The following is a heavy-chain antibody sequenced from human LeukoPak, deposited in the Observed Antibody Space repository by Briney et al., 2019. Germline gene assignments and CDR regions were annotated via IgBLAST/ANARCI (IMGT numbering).Heavy chain of an antibody. CDR2: ISHDGSNK. J-gene: IGHJ4*02. D-gene: IGHD6-13*01. V-gene: IGHV3-30-3*01. CDR3: ARGGSSSFSRMDY. Sequence: GGPLRLSCAASGFPLRSYAMHWVRPAPGKGLDGVAVISHDGSNKYYEDSVKGRFTISRDNSKNTLYLQMNSLRAQDTAVYYCARGGSSSFSRMDYWGQGTLVTVCS. CDR1: GFPLRSYA.